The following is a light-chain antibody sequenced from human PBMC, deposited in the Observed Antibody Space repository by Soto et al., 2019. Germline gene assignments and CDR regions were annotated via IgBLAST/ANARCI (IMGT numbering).Light chain of an antibody. CDR1: QSVSSY. J-gene: IGKJ1*01. CDR3: QQRSNWPVT. Sequence: EIVLTQSPATLSLSPGEGSTLSCRASQSVSSYLAWYQQKPGQAPRLLIYDASNRATGIPARFSGSGSGTDFTLIISSLEPEDFAVYYCQQRSNWPVTFGLGTKVEV. CDR2: DAS. V-gene: IGKV3-11*01.